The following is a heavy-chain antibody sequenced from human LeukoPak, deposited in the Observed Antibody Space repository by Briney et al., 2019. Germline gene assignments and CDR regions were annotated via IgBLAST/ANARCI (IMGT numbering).Heavy chain of an antibody. J-gene: IGHJ4*02. D-gene: IGHD4-17*01. CDR3: ARDSPNYGIHDY. CDR2: ISSNGGST. CDR1: GFTFSSYA. V-gene: IGHV3-64*01. Sequence: GGSLRLSCAASGFTFSSYAMHWVRQAPGKGLEYVSAISSNGGSTYYANSVKVRFTISRDNSKNTLYLQMGSLRAEDMAVYYCARDSPNYGIHDYWGQGTLVTVSS.